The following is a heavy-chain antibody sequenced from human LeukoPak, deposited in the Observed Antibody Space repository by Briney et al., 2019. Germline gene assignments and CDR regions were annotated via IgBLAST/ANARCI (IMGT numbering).Heavy chain of an antibody. D-gene: IGHD2-15*01. J-gene: IGHJ6*02. CDR1: GYTFTSYD. CDR2: MNPNSGNT. V-gene: IGHV1-8*01. Sequence: ASVKVSCKASGYTFTSYDIDWVRQATGQGLEWMGWMNPNSGNTGYAQKFQGRVTMTRNTSISTAYMELSSLRSEDTAVYYCARENYCSGGSCYGVWGQGTTVTVSS. CDR3: ARENYCSGGSCYGV.